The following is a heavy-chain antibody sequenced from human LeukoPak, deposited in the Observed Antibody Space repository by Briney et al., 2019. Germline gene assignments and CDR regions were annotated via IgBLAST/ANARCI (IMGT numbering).Heavy chain of an antibody. D-gene: IGHD6-13*01. Sequence: GRSLRLSCAASGFTFSSYGMHWVRQAPGKGLEWVAVISYGGSNKYYADSVKGRFTISRDNSKNTLYLQMNSLRAEDTAVYYCAKLDEDSSSNFDYWGQGTLVTVSS. CDR2: ISYGGSNK. CDR1: GFTFSSYG. V-gene: IGHV3-30*18. J-gene: IGHJ4*02. CDR3: AKLDEDSSSNFDY.